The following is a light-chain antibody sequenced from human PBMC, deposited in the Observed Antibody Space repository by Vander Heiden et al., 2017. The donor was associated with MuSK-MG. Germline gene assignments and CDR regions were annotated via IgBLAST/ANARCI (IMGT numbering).Light chain of an antibody. CDR2: DVR. Sequence: QSALTQPASVSASPGQSITISCTGTSSDVGDCTYVSCYQQHPGTAPKLIIYDVRYRPSGGSNRFSGSKSGTTAFMTTSGLQAEDEAEYYYRSYTLTNTWVFGGGTNLTVL. CDR1: SSDVGDCTY. J-gene: IGLJ3*02. CDR3: RSYTLTNTWV. V-gene: IGLV2-14*03.